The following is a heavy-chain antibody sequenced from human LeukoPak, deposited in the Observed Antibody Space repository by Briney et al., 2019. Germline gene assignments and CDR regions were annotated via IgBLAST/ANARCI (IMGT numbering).Heavy chain of an antibody. V-gene: IGHV1-46*01. Sequence: ASVKVSCKASGGTFSSYAISWVRQAPGQGLEWMGIINPSGGSTSYAQKFQGRVTMTRDTSTSTVYMELSSLRSEDTAVYYCARDGYSSSYGYWGQGTLVTVSS. CDR1: GGTFSSYA. J-gene: IGHJ4*02. D-gene: IGHD6-13*01. CDR3: ARDGYSSSYGY. CDR2: INPSGGST.